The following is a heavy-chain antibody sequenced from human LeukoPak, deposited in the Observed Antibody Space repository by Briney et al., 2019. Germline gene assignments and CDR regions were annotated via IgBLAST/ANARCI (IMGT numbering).Heavy chain of an antibody. Sequence: SGGSLRLSCAASGFTFSRYAMHWVRQAPGKGLEWVSVIAYDGSNKYSADSLKGRFTISRDNAKNSLYLQMNSLRAEDTAVYYCAKSTAMVFSSYFDYWGQGTLVTVSS. D-gene: IGHD5-18*01. CDR1: GFTFSRYA. CDR3: AKSTAMVFSSYFDY. V-gene: IGHV3-30*18. J-gene: IGHJ4*02. CDR2: IAYDGSNK.